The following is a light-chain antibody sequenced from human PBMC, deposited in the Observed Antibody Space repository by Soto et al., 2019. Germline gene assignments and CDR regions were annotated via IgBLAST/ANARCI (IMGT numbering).Light chain of an antibody. J-gene: IGKJ4*01. Sequence: DIQMTQSPSSLSASVGDRVTITCRASQSISSYLNWYQQKPGKAPKLLIYAASSLQSGVPPRFSGSGSGTDFTLTISSVQPEDFATYYCQHIYSTIITFGGGTKVEIK. V-gene: IGKV1-39*01. CDR1: QSISSY. CDR2: AAS. CDR3: QHIYSTIIT.